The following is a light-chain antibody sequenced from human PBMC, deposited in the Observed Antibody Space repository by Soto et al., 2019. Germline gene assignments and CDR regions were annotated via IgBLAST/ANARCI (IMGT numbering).Light chain of an antibody. CDR2: EIT. CDR1: SRDVGGYND. CDR3: CSYAGTYTWV. J-gene: IGLJ3*02. Sequence: QSALTQPRSVSGSPGQSVTISCTGTSRDVGGYNDVSWYQQFPGKAPKLMIYEITKRPSGVPDRFSGSKSGNTASLTISGLQAEDEADYYCCSYAGTYTWVFGGGTKLTVL. V-gene: IGLV2-11*01.